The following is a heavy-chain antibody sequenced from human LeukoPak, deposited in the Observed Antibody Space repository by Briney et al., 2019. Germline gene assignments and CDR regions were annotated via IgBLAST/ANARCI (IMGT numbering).Heavy chain of an antibody. CDR3: AKDTSIGRYCTNGVCSPFDY. Sequence: PGGSLRLSCAGSGFTFSSYAMSWVRQAPGKGLEWVSAISDTGATTYDADSVKGRLTISRDNSTSTLYLQMNSLRAEHTALYYCAKDTSIGRYCTNGVCSPFDYWGQGTLVTVSS. V-gene: IGHV3-23*01. D-gene: IGHD2-8*01. CDR1: GFTFSSYA. CDR2: ISDTGATT. J-gene: IGHJ4*02.